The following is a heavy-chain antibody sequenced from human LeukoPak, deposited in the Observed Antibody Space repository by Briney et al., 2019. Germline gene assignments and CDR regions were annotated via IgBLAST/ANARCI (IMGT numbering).Heavy chain of an antibody. D-gene: IGHD3-10*01. Sequence: SETLSLTCSVSGESISSSRHYWSWIRQPAGKGLEWIGRIYPSGNTNYNPSLKSRATISLDTSNNQFSLNLKSVTAADTAMYYCARDGVVTMELDFWGQGTLVTVSS. CDR3: ARDGVVTMELDF. CDR2: IYPSGNT. CDR1: GESISSSRHY. J-gene: IGHJ4*02. V-gene: IGHV4-61*02.